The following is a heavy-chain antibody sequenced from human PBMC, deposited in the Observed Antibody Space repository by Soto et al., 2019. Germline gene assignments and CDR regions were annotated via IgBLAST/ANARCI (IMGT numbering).Heavy chain of an antibody. Sequence: SVKVSCKASGGTFSSYAISWVRQAPGQGLEWMGGIIPIFGTANYAQKFQGRVTITADESTSTAYMELSSLRSEDTAVYYCARDFGPPQAFDIWGQGPMVTVSS. J-gene: IGHJ3*02. V-gene: IGHV1-69*13. D-gene: IGHD3-10*01. CDR1: GGTFSSYA. CDR3: ARDFGPPQAFDI. CDR2: IIPIFGTA.